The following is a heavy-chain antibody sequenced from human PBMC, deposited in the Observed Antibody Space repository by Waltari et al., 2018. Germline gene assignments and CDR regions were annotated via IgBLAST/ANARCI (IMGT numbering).Heavy chain of an antibody. V-gene: IGHV3-7*01. J-gene: IGHJ3*02. Sequence: EVQLVESGGGLVQPGGSLRLSCAASGFTLSSYWMSWVRQAPGKGPEWVANIKKDGSEEDYVDSVRGRFTISRDNAKNSLYLQMNSLRPEDTAVYYCARDQWFAFDIWSQGTMVTVSS. CDR2: IKKDGSEE. CDR3: ARDQWFAFDI. D-gene: IGHD3-22*01. CDR1: GFTLSSYW.